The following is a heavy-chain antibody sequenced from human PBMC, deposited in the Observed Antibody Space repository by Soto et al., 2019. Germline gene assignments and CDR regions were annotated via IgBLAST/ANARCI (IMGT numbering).Heavy chain of an antibody. D-gene: IGHD6-13*01. CDR3: AASDSSSWQHDY. V-gene: IGHV1-69*01. CDR1: GDSFSSYA. Sequence: QVQLVQSGAEMKKPGSSVKVSCTVSGDSFSSYAISWVRQAPGKGLEWVGGIIPIFETANYAQNFQGRVTITAVESTTTAYMEVTRLRPEDTAVFYCAASDSSSWQHDYWGQGTLITVSS. J-gene: IGHJ4*02. CDR2: IIPIFETA.